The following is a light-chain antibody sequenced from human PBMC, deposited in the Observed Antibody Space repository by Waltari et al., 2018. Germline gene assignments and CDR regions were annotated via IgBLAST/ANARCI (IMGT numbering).Light chain of an antibody. CDR1: QSISKY. Sequence: VFTQSPRTLSLSPAETATLSCRASQSISKYLVWYQQRPGHAPRLLIYAAATRATGVPDRFSGSGYGTDFTLTSSRLEPEDFAVYYCQNHERLPATFGQGTKVEIK. J-gene: IGKJ1*01. CDR3: QNHERLPAT. CDR2: AAA. V-gene: IGKV3-20*01.